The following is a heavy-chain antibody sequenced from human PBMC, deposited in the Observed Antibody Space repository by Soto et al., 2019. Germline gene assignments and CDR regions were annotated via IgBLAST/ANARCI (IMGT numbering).Heavy chain of an antibody. CDR2: IRSKPNSYAT. D-gene: IGHD4-17*01. CDR3: TGHVEFGDYDLRY. Sequence: WGSLRLPCAPSGFTFSGSVIHGLRQASGKGLELVGHIRSKPNSYATAYAASVKGRFTVSRDDSENTAYLQMNSLKTEDTAVYYCTGHVEFGDYDLRYWGQGT. CDR1: GFTFSGSV. V-gene: IGHV3-73*01. J-gene: IGHJ4*02.